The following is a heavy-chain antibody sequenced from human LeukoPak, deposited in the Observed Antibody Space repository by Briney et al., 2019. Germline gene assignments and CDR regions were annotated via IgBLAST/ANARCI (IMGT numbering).Heavy chain of an antibody. D-gene: IGHD1-7*01. J-gene: IGHJ4*02. Sequence: RASVRVSFKASGYTFTMYDINWVRQAPGQGRGWMGWMNPNSGNTRYAQKFQGRVTMTRNTSISTAYMELSSLRSEVTAVYYCPRLITGTTIDYWGQGTLVTVSS. CDR2: MNPNSGNT. CDR1: GYTFTMYD. CDR3: PRLITGTTIDY. V-gene: IGHV1-8*01.